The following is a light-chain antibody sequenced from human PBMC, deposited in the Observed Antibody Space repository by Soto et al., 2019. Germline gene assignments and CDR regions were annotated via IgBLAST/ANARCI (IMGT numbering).Light chain of an antibody. Sequence: EIVLTQSPGTLSLSPWERATLSCRASQSVSSSYLAWYQQKPGQAPRLLIYGASSRATGIPDRFSGSGSGTDFTLTISRLEPEDFAVYYCQQYGSSRTFGQGPRWIS. CDR1: QSVSSSY. CDR3: QQYGSSRT. CDR2: GAS. V-gene: IGKV3-20*01. J-gene: IGKJ1*01.